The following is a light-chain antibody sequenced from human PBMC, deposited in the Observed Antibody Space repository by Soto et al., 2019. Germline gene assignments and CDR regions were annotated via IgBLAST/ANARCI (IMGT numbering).Light chain of an antibody. CDR2: DAS. J-gene: IGKJ4*01. V-gene: IGKV3-11*01. Sequence: EIVLTQSPATLSLSPGERATLSCRASQSVSSYLACYQQRPGQAPSLLMYDASNRATGIPARFSGSGSGTDFPLTISSLEPEDFALYYCQQRSNWPLTFGGGTKVEI. CDR1: QSVSSY. CDR3: QQRSNWPLT.